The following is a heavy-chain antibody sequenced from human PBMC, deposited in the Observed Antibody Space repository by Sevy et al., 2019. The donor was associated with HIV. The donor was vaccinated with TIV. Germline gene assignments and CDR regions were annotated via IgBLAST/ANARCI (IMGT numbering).Heavy chain of an antibody. CDR2: IKQDESEK. J-gene: IGHJ4*02. D-gene: IGHD3-16*01. Sequence: GGSLRLSCAASGFRFTDYWMSWVRQTPAKGLEWVATIKQDESEKYFVDSVKGRFVISRDNGKTSVSLQMNGLRVEDTALYYCAREVGGFNWRPYYFDSWGQGTLVTVSS. V-gene: IGHV3-7*01. CDR1: GFRFTDYW. CDR3: AREVGGFNWRPYYFDS.